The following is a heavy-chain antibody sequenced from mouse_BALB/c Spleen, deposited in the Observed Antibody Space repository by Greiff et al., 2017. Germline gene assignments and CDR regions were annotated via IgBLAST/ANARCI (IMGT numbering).Heavy chain of an antibody. V-gene: IGHV7-3*02. CDR1: GFTFTDYY. Sequence: DVQLVESGGGLVQPGGSLRLSCATSGFTFTDYYMSWVRQPPGKALEWLGFIRNKANGYTTEYSASVKGRFTISRDNSQSILYLQMNTLRAEDSATYYCARHLDGYHAMDYWGQGTSVTVSS. CDR2: IRNKANGYTT. D-gene: IGHD2-3*01. J-gene: IGHJ4*01. CDR3: ARHLDGYHAMDY.